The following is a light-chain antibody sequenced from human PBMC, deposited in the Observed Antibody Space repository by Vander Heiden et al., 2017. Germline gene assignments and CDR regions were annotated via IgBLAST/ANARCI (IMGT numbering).Light chain of an antibody. CDR1: TGAVTSGHY. Sequence: QAVVPREPSLTVSPGGAVPLTSGSSTGAVTSGHYPYWFQQKPGQAPRTLIYDTSNNHSCTPARFAGSLLGGKAALTLSGAQPEDEAEYYCLLSYSGAWGVFGGGTKLTGL. V-gene: IGLV7-46*01. CDR2: DTS. CDR3: LLSYSGAWGV. J-gene: IGLJ3*02.